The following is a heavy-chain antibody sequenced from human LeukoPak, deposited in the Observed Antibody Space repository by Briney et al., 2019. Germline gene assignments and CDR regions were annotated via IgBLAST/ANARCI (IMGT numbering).Heavy chain of an antibody. CDR1: GGTFSSYA. CDR3: AREGAEVTAVYFDY. Sequence: SVKVSCKASGGTFSSYAISWVRQAPGQGLEWMGGIIPIFGTANYAQKFQGRVTMTRDTSTSTVYMELSSLRSEDTAVYYCAREGAEVTAVYFDYWGQGTLVTVSS. J-gene: IGHJ4*02. D-gene: IGHD2-21*02. CDR2: IIPIFGTA. V-gene: IGHV1-69*05.